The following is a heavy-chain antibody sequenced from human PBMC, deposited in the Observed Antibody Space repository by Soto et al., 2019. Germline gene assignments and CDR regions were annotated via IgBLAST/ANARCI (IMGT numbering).Heavy chain of an antibody. D-gene: IGHD3-10*01. J-gene: IGHJ4*02. CDR2: IYYSGST. CDR1: GGSISSGDYY. CDR3: ARHNYGSGSTYFDY. V-gene: IGHV4-30-4*01. Sequence: PSKTLSLTCTVSGGSISSGDYYWSWIRQPPGKGLEWIGYIYYSGSTYYNPSLKSRVTISGDTSKNQFSLKLSSVTAADTAVYYCARHNYGSGSTYFDYWGQGTLVTVSS.